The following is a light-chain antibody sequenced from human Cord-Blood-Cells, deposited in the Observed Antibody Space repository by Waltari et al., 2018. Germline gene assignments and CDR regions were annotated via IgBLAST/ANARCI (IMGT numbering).Light chain of an antibody. V-gene: IGLV1-47*01. CDR2: RNN. CDR3: AAWDDSLSVVV. J-gene: IGLJ2*01. Sequence: QSVLTQPPSASGTPGQRVTISCSGSSSNLGSNYVYWYPQLPGTAPKLLIYRNNQRPSGVPDRFSGSKSGTSASLAISGLRSEDEADYYCAAWDDSLSVVVFGGGTKLTVL. CDR1: SSNLGSNY.